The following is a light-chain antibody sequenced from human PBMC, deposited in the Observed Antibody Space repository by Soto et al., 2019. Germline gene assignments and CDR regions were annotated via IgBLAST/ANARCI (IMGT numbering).Light chain of an antibody. V-gene: IGLV2-14*01. J-gene: IGLJ1*01. CDR3: SSHTSSSTLV. Sequence: QSVLTQPASVSGSPGQSITISCTGTSRDVGGYNYVSWYQQHPGTAPKLMIYEVTDRPSGVSPRFSGSKSGNTASLTISGLRADDAADYYCSSHTSSSTLVFGTGTKVTVL. CDR2: EVT. CDR1: SRDVGGYNY.